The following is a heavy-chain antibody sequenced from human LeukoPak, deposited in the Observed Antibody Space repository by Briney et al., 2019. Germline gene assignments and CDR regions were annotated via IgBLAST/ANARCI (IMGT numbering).Heavy chain of an antibody. V-gene: IGHV4-34*01. CDR2: INHSGSS. CDR3: ASSYSGSYVSY. J-gene: IGHJ4*02. CDR1: GGSFTNYY. D-gene: IGHD1-26*01. Sequence: SETLSLTCAVYGGSFTNYYWSWIRQPPGKGLEWIGEINHSGSSKYNPSLKSRVTISIDTSKNQLSLKLSSVTAADTAVYYCASSYSGSYVSYWGQGTLVTVSS.